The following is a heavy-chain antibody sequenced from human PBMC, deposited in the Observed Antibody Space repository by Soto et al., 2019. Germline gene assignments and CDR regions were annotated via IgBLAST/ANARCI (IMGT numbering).Heavy chain of an antibody. J-gene: IGHJ3*02. V-gene: IGHV3-9*01. CDR1: GFTFDDYA. D-gene: IGHD4-17*01. CDR2: ISWNSGSI. CDR3: AKDSGYGDYGYRAFDI. Sequence: GGSLRLSCAASGFTFDDYAMHWVRQAPGKGLEWVSGISWNSGSIGYADSVKGRFTISRDNAKNSLYLQMNSLRAEDTALYYCAKDSGYGDYGYRAFDIWGQGTMVTVSS.